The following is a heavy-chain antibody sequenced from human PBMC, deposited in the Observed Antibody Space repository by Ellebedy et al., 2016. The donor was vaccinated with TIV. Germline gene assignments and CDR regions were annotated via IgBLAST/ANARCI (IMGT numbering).Heavy chain of an antibody. CDR2: INSDGSST. CDR3: GRDVRYGLDV. V-gene: IGHV3-74*01. J-gene: IGHJ6*02. Sequence: GESLKISCVASGFAFSSRWIHWVRQAPGKGLVWFSHINSDGSSTTYADSVKGRFTISRDNAKDTVYLQMNSRRAEDTAVYYCGRDVRYGLDVWGQGTTVIVSS. CDR1: GFAFSSRW.